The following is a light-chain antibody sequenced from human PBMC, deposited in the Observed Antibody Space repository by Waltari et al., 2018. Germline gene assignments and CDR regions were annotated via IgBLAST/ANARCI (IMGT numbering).Light chain of an antibody. J-gene: IGKJ4*01. V-gene: IGKV1-39*01. CDR3: QQSYNTPLT. Sequence: DIQMTQSPSSLSASVGDRVTITCRASQSITNFLNWYQQRPRKAPKLLIYAASILQSGVPSKFSGSGSGTDFTLTISSLQPEDFATYYCQQSYNTPLTFGGGTKVEIK. CDR2: AAS. CDR1: QSITNF.